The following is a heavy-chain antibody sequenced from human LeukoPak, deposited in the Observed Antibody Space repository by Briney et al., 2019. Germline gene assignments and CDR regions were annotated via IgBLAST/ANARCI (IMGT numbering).Heavy chain of an antibody. J-gene: IGHJ4*02. Sequence: AGGSLRLSCVASGFTFSSYAMNWVRQAPGKGLERVSAISGSGDSTYYADSMKGRFTISRDNSKNTLYLQMNSLRAEDTALYYCAKVAAMVRAFDYWGQGTLVTVSS. CDR1: GFTFSSYA. V-gene: IGHV3-23*01. D-gene: IGHD5-18*01. CDR2: ISGSGDST. CDR3: AKVAAMVRAFDY.